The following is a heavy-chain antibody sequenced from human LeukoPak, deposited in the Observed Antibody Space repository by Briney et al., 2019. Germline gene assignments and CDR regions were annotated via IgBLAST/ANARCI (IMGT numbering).Heavy chain of an antibody. CDR3: ARESSTPSGVNWFDP. CDR1: GGTFSSYA. D-gene: IGHD2-2*01. V-gene: IGHV1-69*05. CDR2: IIPIFGTA. J-gene: IGHJ5*02. Sequence: ASVKVSCKASGGTFSSYAISWVRQAPGQGLEWMGGIIPIFGTANYAQKFQGRVTITTDESTSTAYMELSSLRSEDAAVYYCARESSTPSGVNWFDPWGQGTLVTVSS.